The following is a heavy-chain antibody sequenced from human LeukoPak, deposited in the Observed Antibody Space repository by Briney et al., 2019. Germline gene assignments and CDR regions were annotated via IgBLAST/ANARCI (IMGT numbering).Heavy chain of an antibody. D-gene: IGHD2-2*01. J-gene: IGHJ6*03. CDR1: GGSISSYY. V-gene: IGHV4-59*12. CDR3: ARGRGVVVPAAISGYYYYYMDV. CDR2: IYYSGST. Sequence: SETLSLTCTVSGGSISSYYWSWIRQPPGKGLEWIGYIYYSGSTNYNPSLKSRVTISVDTSKNQFSLKLSSVTAADTAVYYCARGRGVVVPAAISGYYYYYMDVWGKGTTVTVSS.